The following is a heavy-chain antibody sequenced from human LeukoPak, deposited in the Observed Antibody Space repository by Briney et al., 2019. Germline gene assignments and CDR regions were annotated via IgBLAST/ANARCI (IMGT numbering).Heavy chain of an antibody. J-gene: IGHJ4*02. CDR2: MYAGGNT. CDR1: GITVSSNY. Sequence: GGSLRLSCAASGITVSSNYMSWVRQAPGKGLEWVSVMYAGGNTYYADSVKGRFTISRDKSKNTLYLQKNSLRAEDTAVYYCARGIGSTVFFDHWGQGTLVTVSS. V-gene: IGHV3-53*01. CDR3: ARGIGSTVFFDH. D-gene: IGHD4-17*01.